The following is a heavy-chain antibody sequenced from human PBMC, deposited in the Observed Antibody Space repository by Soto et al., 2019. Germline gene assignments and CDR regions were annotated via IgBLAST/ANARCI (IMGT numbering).Heavy chain of an antibody. V-gene: IGHV3-23*01. Sequence: WPLWLFGGVPGLSIGWVTMRMARPAPGKRLEWVSAISGGGGSTYYEDSVKGRFTISRDNSKNTLYLQMNRLRAEDPDVYYWAKHLLVVVIPQLPDFDLWGRGNLVT. CDR1: GLSIGWVT. D-gene: IGHD3-22*01. CDR3: AKHLLVVVIPQLPDFDL. CDR2: ISGGGGST. J-gene: IGHJ2*01.